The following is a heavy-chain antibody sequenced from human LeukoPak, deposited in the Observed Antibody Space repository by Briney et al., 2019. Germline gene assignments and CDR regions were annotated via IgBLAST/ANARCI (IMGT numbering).Heavy chain of an antibody. J-gene: IGHJ4*02. D-gene: IGHD4-11*01. CDR3: ARDLSPYYSDYGH. V-gene: IGHV3-66*01. CDR2: MYSGGAT. Sequence: PGGSLRLSCAASGVTVSSSYMSWVRQAPGKGLEWVSIMYSGGATDYADSVRGRFTISRDNSKNTLYLQMNSLRVEDTAVYYCARDLSPYYSDYGHWGQGTLVTVSS. CDR1: GVTVSSSY.